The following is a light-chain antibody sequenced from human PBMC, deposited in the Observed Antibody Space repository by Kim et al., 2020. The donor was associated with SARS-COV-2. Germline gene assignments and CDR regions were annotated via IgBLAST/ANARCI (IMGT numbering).Light chain of an antibody. J-gene: IGLJ2*01. CDR1: SIGSKG. CDR2: YDS. V-gene: IGLV3-21*04. CDR3: QVWDSSSDHRVV. Sequence: PGKTARLSCGGNSIGSKGVHWYQKKSGQAPVLVISYDSDRPSGIPERFSGSNSGNTATLIISRVEAGDEADYYCQVWDSSSDHRVVFGRGTQLTVL.